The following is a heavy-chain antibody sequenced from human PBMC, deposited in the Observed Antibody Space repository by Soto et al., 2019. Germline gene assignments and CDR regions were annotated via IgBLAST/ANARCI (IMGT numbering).Heavy chain of an antibody. CDR1: GGSISSGGYY. CDR2: IYYSGST. Sequence: PSETLSLTCTVSGGSISSGGYYWSWIRQHPGKGLEWIGYIYYSGSTYYNPSLKSRVTISVDTSKNQFSLKLSSVTAADTAVYYCARDLVDGRNYFDYWGQGTLVTVSS. CDR3: ARDLVDGRNYFDY. V-gene: IGHV4-31*02. J-gene: IGHJ4*02. D-gene: IGHD3-9*01.